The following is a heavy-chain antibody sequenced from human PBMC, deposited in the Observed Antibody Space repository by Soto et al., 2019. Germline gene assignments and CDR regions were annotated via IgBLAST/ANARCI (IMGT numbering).Heavy chain of an antibody. CDR3: AHSRGGVASF. Sequence: QITLNESGPSLVKPTQTLTLTGTFSGFSLSTRDVGVGWIRQPPGEALERLGVVYWDDSKSYSPSLESRLTIPKDTPKNQVVLRMTKMGPGNTATYYGAHSRGGVASFWGQGTLVTVSS. V-gene: IGHV2-5*02. CDR2: VYWDDSK. J-gene: IGHJ4*02. D-gene: IGHD2-2*01. CDR1: GFSLSTRDVG.